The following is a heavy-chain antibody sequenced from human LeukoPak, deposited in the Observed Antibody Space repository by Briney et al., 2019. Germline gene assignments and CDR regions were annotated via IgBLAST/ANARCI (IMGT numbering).Heavy chain of an antibody. CDR2: IYPGDSDT. Sequence: GGSPRLSCKGSGYSFTSYWIGWVRQMPGKGLEWMGIIYPGDSDTRYSPSFQGQVTISADKSISTAYLQWSSLKASDTAMYYCARYYCSSTSCYGFDYWGQGTLVTVSS. CDR1: GYSFTSYW. V-gene: IGHV5-51*01. D-gene: IGHD2-2*01. CDR3: ARYYCSSTSCYGFDY. J-gene: IGHJ4*02.